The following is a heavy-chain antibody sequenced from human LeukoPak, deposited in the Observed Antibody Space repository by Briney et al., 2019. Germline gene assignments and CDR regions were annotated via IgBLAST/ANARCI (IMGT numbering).Heavy chain of an antibody. D-gene: IGHD1-26*01. CDR3: ARSGGATDFDF. Sequence: ASVKVSCKASGYTFTGYYMHWVRQAPGQGLEWMGWINPNSGGTNYAQKFQGRVTMTRDLSISTAYMDLSRLRSDDTAVYYCARSGGATDFDFWAQGTLVTVSS. CDR1: GYTFTGYY. V-gene: IGHV1-2*02. J-gene: IGHJ4*02. CDR2: INPNSGGT.